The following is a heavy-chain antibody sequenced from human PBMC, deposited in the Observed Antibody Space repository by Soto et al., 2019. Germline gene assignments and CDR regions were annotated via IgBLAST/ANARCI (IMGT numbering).Heavy chain of an antibody. Sequence: QVQLQQWGAGLLKPSETLSLTCVVYGGSFSGYYWSWIRQSPGKGLEWIGGINHRGSTNYNPSLESRVTMSVDTSKNPFSLKLPSVTAADTAMYYCARDGFCTSTTCRVGNWFDPWGQGTLVTVSS. J-gene: IGHJ5*02. D-gene: IGHD2-2*01. CDR3: ARDGFCTSTTCRVGNWFDP. V-gene: IGHV4-34*01. CDR2: INHRGST. CDR1: GGSFSGYY.